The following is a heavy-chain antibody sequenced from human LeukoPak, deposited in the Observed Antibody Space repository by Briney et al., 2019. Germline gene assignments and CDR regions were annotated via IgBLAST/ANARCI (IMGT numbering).Heavy chain of an antibody. CDR2: IYYSGST. J-gene: IGHJ4*02. CDR3: ARASYGGYVDY. D-gene: IGHD2-21*01. Sequence: SETLSLTCTVSGGSISSYYWSWIRRPPGKGLEWIGYIYYSGSTNYNPSLRSRVTISVDTSKNQFSLKLSSVTAADTAVYYCARASYGGYVDYWGQGTLVTVSS. CDR1: GGSISSYY. V-gene: IGHV4-59*08.